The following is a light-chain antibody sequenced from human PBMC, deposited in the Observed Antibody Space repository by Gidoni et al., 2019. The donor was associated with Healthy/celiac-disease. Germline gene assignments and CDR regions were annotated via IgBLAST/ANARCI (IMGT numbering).Light chain of an antibody. V-gene: IGLV3-1*01. Sequence: SSELTQPPSVSVSPGQTASITCSGDKLGDKYACWYQQNPGQSPVLVIYQDSKRPSGIPERFSGSNSGNTATLTISGTQAMDEADYYCQAWDSSTWVFGGGTKLTVL. CDR2: QDS. J-gene: IGLJ3*02. CDR3: QAWDSSTWV. CDR1: KLGDKY.